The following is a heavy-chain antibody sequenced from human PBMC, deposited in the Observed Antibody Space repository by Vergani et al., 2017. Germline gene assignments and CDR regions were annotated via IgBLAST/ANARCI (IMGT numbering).Heavy chain of an antibody. CDR1: GYSFTSYW. V-gene: IGHV5-51*03. CDR3: ARYPTSQHSNGYYYYMDV. J-gene: IGHJ6*03. CDR2: IYPGDSDT. D-gene: IGHD4-11*01. Sequence: EVQLVQSGAEVKKPGESLKISCKGSGYSFTSYWIGWVRQMPGKGLVWMGIIYPGDSDTRYSPSFQGQVTISADKSISTAYLQWSSLKASDTAIYYCARYPTSQHSNGYYYYMDVWGKGTTVTVSS.